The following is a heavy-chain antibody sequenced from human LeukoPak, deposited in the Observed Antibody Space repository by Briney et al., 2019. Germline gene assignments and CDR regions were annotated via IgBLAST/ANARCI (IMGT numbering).Heavy chain of an antibody. V-gene: IGHV3-48*03. CDR3: AKEDTEDYGDSGGLDY. Sequence: GGSLRLSCAASGFTFSSYEMNWVRQAPGKGLEWVSYISSSGSTIYYADSVRGRFTISRDDSKNTLYLQMNSLRAEDTAVFYRAKEDTEDYGDSGGLDYWGQGTLVTVSS. CDR2: ISSSGSTI. CDR1: GFTFSSYE. D-gene: IGHD4-17*01. J-gene: IGHJ4*02.